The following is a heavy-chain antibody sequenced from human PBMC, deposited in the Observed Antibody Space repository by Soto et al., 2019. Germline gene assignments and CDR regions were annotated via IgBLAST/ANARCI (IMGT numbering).Heavy chain of an antibody. CDR1: GGSISSYY. J-gene: IGHJ4*02. CDR3: ARHTPTVTTVYFDY. Sequence: SETLSLTCTVSGGSISSYYWSWIRQPPGKGLEWIGSIYYSGSTYYNPSLKSRVTISVDTSKNQFSLKLSSVTAADTAVYYCARHTPTVTTVYFDYWGQGTLVTVSS. V-gene: IGHV4-39*01. D-gene: IGHD4-4*01. CDR2: IYYSGST.